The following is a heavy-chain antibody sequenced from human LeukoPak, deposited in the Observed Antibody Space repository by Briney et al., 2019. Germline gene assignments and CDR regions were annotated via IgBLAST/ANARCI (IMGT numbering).Heavy chain of an antibody. V-gene: IGHV1-18*01. CDR3: AIQLERLAY. D-gene: IGHD1-1*01. CDR1: GGTFSSYA. Sequence: ASVKVSCKASGGTFSSYAISWVRQAPGQGLEWMGWISAYNGNTNYAQKLQGRVTMTADTSTSTAYMELRSLRSDDTAVYYCAIQLERLAYWGQGTLVTVSS. CDR2: ISAYNGNT. J-gene: IGHJ4*02.